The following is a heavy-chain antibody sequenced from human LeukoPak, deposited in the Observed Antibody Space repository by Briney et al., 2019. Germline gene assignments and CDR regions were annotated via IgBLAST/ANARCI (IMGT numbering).Heavy chain of an antibody. V-gene: IGHV1-2*02. CDR3: AREKAVTTSAAFDY. Sequence: ASVKVSCKASGYTFTGYYMHWVRQAPGQGLEWMGWINPNSGSTNYAQKFQGRVTMTRDTSISTAYMELSRLRSDDTAVYYCAREKAVTTSAAFDYWGQGTLVTVSS. J-gene: IGHJ4*02. CDR1: GYTFTGYY. CDR2: INPNSGST. D-gene: IGHD4-17*01.